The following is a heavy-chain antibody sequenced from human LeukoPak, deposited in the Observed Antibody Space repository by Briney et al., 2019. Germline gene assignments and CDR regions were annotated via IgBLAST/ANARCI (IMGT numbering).Heavy chain of an antibody. J-gene: IGHJ5*02. CDR1: GGSISSGGYY. CDR3: ARDRATYGSGSYWNWFDP. CDR2: IYYSGST. D-gene: IGHD3-10*01. Sequence: SETLSLTCTVSGGSISSGGYYWSWIRQHPGKGLEWIGYIYYSGSTYYNPSLKSRVTISVDTSKSLFSLKLSSVTAADTAVYYCARDRATYGSGSYWNWFDPWGQGTLVTVSS. V-gene: IGHV4-31*03.